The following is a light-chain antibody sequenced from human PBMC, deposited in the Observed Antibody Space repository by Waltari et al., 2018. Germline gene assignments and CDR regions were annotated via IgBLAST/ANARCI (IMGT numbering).Light chain of an antibody. CDR3: LLYYGGAQV. CDR1: PGPVTRGYC. CDR2: STS. J-gene: IGLJ2*01. V-gene: IGLV7-43*01. Sequence: QTVVTQEPSLTVSPGGTVNLTCASRPGPVTRGYCTNSFQQKPGHPPRALMYSTSNKHPWTPARFSGSLLGGKAALTLLGVQPEDEAEYYCLLYYGGAQVFGGGTKLTVL.